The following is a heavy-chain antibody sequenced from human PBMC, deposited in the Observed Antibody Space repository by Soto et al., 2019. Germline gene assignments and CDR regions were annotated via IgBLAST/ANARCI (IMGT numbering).Heavy chain of an antibody. V-gene: IGHV1-8*01. D-gene: IGHD2-21*02. CDR1: GYTFTSYD. CDR2: MNPNSGNT. CDR3: ARGASSRLLSYYYYMDV. Sequence: QVQLVQSGAEVKKPGASVKVSCKASGYTFTSYDINWVRQATGQGLEWMGWMNPNSGNTGYAQKFQGRVTMTRNTSISTAYMELSSLRSEDTAVYYCARGASSRLLSYYYYMDVWGKGTTVTVSS. J-gene: IGHJ6*03.